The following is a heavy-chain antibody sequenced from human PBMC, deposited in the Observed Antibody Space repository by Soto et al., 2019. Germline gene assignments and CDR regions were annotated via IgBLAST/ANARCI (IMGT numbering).Heavy chain of an antibody. D-gene: IGHD2-2*01. V-gene: IGHV3-9*01. Sequence: PGGSLRLSCAASGFTFDDYAMHWVRQAPGKGLEWVSGISWNSGSIGYADSVKGRFTISRDNAKNSLYLQMNSLRAEDTALYYCAKVAVPAAIDYYYYMDVWGKGPRSPSP. J-gene: IGHJ6*03. CDR1: GFTFDDYA. CDR3: AKVAVPAAIDYYYYMDV. CDR2: ISWNSGSI.